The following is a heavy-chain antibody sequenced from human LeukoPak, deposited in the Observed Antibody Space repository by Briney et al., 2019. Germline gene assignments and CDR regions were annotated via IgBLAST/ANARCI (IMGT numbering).Heavy chain of an antibody. V-gene: IGHV3-64*04. D-gene: IGHD6-19*01. CDR3: ARVNKNSSGWYGCLDY. Sequence: GGSLRLSCSGSGFTFSNYAIHWVRQAPGKGPEYVSVINSSGDKTYYADSVKGRFTISRDNSKNTLYLQMNSLRAEDTAVYYCARVNKNSSGWYGCLDYWGQGTLVTVSS. J-gene: IGHJ4*02. CDR1: GFTFSNYA. CDR2: INSSGDKT.